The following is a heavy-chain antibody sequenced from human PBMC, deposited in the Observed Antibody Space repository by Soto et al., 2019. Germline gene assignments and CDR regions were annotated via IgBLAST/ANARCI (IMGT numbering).Heavy chain of an antibody. Sequence: LRLSCLASGFSFNSFNMNWIRRAPGRGLEWVASISVSGDNIYYGDSMQGRFTISRDNSKRSVFLDLNSLRVEDTAVYYCARDLGLLKSMFDYWGQGTLVTVS. CDR3: ARDLGLLKSMFDY. CDR2: ISVSGDNI. V-gene: IGHV3-21*01. J-gene: IGHJ4*02. CDR1: GFSFNSFN. D-gene: IGHD2-8*01.